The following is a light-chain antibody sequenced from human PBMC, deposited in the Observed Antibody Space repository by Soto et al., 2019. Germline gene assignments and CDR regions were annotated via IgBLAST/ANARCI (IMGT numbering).Light chain of an antibody. CDR2: GAY. CDR3: QQYNDWPTWT. Sequence: VVMPQSPATLSVSPGERATLSCRASQSLGSNLAWYQQNPGQAPRLLIYGAYTRATGIPPRFSGSGSGTEFTLTISSLQSEDFAVYYCQQYNDWPTWTFGQGTKVDI. J-gene: IGKJ1*01. V-gene: IGKV3-15*01. CDR1: QSLGSN.